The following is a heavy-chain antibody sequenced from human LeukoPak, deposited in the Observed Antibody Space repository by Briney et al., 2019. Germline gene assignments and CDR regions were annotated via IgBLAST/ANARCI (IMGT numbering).Heavy chain of an antibody. V-gene: IGHV4-59*01. CDR2: IYYSGST. D-gene: IGHD4-17*01. J-gene: IGHJ5*02. CDR1: GGSISSYY. CDR3: ARAPNGDYFNWFDP. Sequence: SETLSLTCTVSGGSISSYYWSWIRQPPGKGLEWIGYIYYSGSTNYNPSLKSRVTISVDTSENQFSLKLSSVTAADTAVYYCARAPNGDYFNWFDPWGQGTLVTVSS.